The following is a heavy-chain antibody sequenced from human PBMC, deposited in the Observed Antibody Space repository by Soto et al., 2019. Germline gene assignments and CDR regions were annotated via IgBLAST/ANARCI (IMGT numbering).Heavy chain of an antibody. D-gene: IGHD1-26*01. CDR2: INPNSGDT. CDR3: ARVGSGSLGAFDY. Sequence: QVQLVQSGAEVKKPGASVKVSCKASGYTFTGYYMHWVRQAPGQGLEWMGWINPNSGDTNYAQNFQGRVTMTRDTSISTAYMELSRLRSDDTAVYYCARVGSGSLGAFDYWGQGTLVTVSS. V-gene: IGHV1-2*02. J-gene: IGHJ4*02. CDR1: GYTFTGYY.